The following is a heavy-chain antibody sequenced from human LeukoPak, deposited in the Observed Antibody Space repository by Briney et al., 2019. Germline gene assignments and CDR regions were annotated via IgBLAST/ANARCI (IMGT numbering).Heavy chain of an antibody. V-gene: IGHV3-30*04. D-gene: IGHD2-15*01. CDR1: GFIFSNYA. Sequence: GGSLRISCAASGFIFSNYAMHWVRQAPGKGLEWVAVISYDGSNKYYADSVKGRFTISRDNAKNTLYLQMNSLRAGDTAVYYCASTPNGVAAIYFDYWGQGTLVTVSS. CDR2: ISYDGSNK. J-gene: IGHJ4*02. CDR3: ASTPNGVAAIYFDY.